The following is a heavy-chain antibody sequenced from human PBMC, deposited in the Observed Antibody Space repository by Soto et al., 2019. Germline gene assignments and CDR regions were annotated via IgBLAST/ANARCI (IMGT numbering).Heavy chain of an antibody. J-gene: IGHJ6*03. D-gene: IGHD2-2*02. V-gene: IGHV3-33*01. CDR1: GFTFSSYG. Sequence: QVQLVESGGGVVQPGRSLRLSCAASGFTFSSYGMHWVRQAPGKGLEWVAVIWYDGSNKYYADSVKGRFTISRDNSKNTRYLQMNSLRAEDTAVYYCARDRRYCSSTSCYRSFRYYYYMDVWGKGTTVTVSS. CDR2: IWYDGSNK. CDR3: ARDRRYCSSTSCYRSFRYYYYMDV.